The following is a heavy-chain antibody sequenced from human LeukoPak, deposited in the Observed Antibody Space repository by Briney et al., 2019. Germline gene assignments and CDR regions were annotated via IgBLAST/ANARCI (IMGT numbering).Heavy chain of an antibody. D-gene: IGHD3-3*01. V-gene: IGHV3-23*01. CDR3: AKDFDFWSAYYRGDDC. CDR1: RFTFSSYA. J-gene: IGHJ4*02. CDR2: ISGTGDST. Sequence: GGSLRLSCAASRFTFSSYAMSWVRQAPGKGLEWVSAISGTGDSTYYADSVKGRFAISRDNSKNTLYLQMNSLRAEDTAIYYCAKDFDFWSAYYRGDDCWGQGTLVTVSS.